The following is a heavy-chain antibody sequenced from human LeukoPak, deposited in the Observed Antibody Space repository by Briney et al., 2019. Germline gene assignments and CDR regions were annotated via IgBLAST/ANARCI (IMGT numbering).Heavy chain of an antibody. CDR3: ARGPCGSRIVVVITDAFDI. Sequence: SETLSLTCAVYGGSFSGYNWSWIRQPPGKGLEWIGEINHSGSTNYNPSLKSRVTISVDTSKNQFSLKLSSVTAADTAVYYCARGPCGSRIVVVITDAFDIWGQGTMVTVSS. CDR2: INHSGST. D-gene: IGHD3-22*01. V-gene: IGHV4-34*01. J-gene: IGHJ3*02. CDR1: GGSFSGYN.